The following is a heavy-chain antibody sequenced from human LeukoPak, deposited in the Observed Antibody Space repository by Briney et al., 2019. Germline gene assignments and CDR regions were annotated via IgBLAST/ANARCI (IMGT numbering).Heavy chain of an antibody. CDR1: GYTFTSYG. D-gene: IGHD6-13*01. V-gene: IGHV1-18*01. Sequence: ASVKVSCKASGYTFTSYGISWVRQAPGQGLEWMGWSSAYKGNTNYAQKLQGRGTMTRDTSTSTAPMALRTLRSDDTAAYSCARDPRQYSSSWYIHFDYWGQGTLVTVSS. CDR2: SSAYKGNT. CDR3: ARDPRQYSSSWYIHFDY. J-gene: IGHJ4*02.